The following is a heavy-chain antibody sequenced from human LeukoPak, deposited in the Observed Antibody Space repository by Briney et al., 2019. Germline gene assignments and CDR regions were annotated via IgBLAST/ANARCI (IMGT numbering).Heavy chain of an antibody. D-gene: IGHD5-18*01. CDR3: AKGLTGYSYGLSDY. Sequence: GGSLRLSCAASGFTFSSYGMHWVRQAPGKGLEWVAFIRYDGSNKYHADSVKGRFTISRDNSKNTLYLQMNSLRAEDTAVYYCAKGLTGYSYGLSDYWGQGTLVTVSS. V-gene: IGHV3-30*02. CDR2: IRYDGSNK. CDR1: GFTFSSYG. J-gene: IGHJ4*02.